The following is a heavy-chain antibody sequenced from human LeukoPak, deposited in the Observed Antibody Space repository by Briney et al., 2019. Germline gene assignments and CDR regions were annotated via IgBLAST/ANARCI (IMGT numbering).Heavy chain of an antibody. V-gene: IGHV4-39*07. J-gene: IGHJ5*02. Sequence: SQTLSLTCTVSDGSISSALYYWSWIRQPPGKGLEWIGEINHSGSTNYNPSLKSRVTISVDTSKNQFSLKLSSVTAADTAVYYCARRRYYYGSGSSWFDPWGQGTLVTVSS. D-gene: IGHD3-10*01. CDR1: DGSISSALYY. CDR3: ARRRYYYGSGSSWFDP. CDR2: INHSGST.